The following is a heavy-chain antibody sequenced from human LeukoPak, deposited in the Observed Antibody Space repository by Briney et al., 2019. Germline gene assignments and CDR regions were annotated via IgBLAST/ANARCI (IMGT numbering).Heavy chain of an antibody. V-gene: IGHV4-59*08. CDR3: ARHHSSAYPFDY. CDR1: GGPISHYY. CDR2: VSNSGTT. J-gene: IGHJ4*02. Sequence: SETLSLTCTVSGGPISHYYWSWIRQSPGEGLEWIGYVSNSGTTNYRPSLRGRVTVSVDTSQNRVSLKLTSMTAADTGLYYCARHHSSAYPFDYWGQGTLVTVSS. D-gene: IGHD3-22*01.